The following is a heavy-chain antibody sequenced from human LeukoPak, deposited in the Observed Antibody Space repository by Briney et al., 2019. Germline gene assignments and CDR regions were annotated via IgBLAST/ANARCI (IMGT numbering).Heavy chain of an antibody. CDR2: LTMVGRTT. J-gene: IGHJ4*02. Sequence: QPGGSLRLSCAASGFTFSSHWMHWVRQAPGGGLVWVSRLTMVGRTTYFGASVKGRFTISRDNAKNTLNLQMNGLRAEDTVVYYCAGGTTGQRYYFDYWGQGTLVTVSS. CDR3: AGGTTGQRYYFDY. CDR1: GFTFSSHW. D-gene: IGHD1-1*01. V-gene: IGHV3-74*01.